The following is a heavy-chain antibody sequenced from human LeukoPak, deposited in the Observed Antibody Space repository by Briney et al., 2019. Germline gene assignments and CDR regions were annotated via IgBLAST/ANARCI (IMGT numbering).Heavy chain of an antibody. CDR3: ARILTGYGSSYYYYGMDV. J-gene: IGHJ6*02. CDR2: IYTSGST. D-gene: IGHD3-9*01. V-gene: IGHV4-4*09. CDR1: GGSISSYY. Sequence: SETLSLTCTVSGGSISSYYWSWIRQPPGKGLEWIGYIYTSGSTNYNPSLKSRVTISVDTSKNQFSLKLSSVTAADTAVYYCARILTGYGSSYYYYGMDVWGQGTTVTVSS.